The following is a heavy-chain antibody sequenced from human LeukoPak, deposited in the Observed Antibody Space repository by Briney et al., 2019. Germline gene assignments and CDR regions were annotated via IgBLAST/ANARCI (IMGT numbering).Heavy chain of an antibody. D-gene: IGHD3-22*01. Sequence: PSETLSLTCTVSGGSISSYYWSWIRQPPGKGLEWIGYVYYSGSTNYDPSLKSRVTISVDTSKNQFSLKLSSVTAADTAVYYCARSYDSSGYYLDVWGKGTTVPVSS. CDR1: GGSISSYY. V-gene: IGHV4-59*01. J-gene: IGHJ6*03. CDR2: VYYSGST. CDR3: ARSYDSSGYYLDV.